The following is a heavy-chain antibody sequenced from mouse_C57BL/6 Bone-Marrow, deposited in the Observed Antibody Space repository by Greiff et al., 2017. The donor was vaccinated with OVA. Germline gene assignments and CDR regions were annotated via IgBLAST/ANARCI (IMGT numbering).Heavy chain of an antibody. CDR1: FYTFTLYF. V-gene: IGHV1-64*01. Sequence: HLHPPFSYLLNPFSSFNFSFNSSFYTFTLYFIHCFNHIPGQVLEWIGMIHPNSCSTNYNEKFKSKATLTVDKSSSTAYMQLSSLTSEDSAVYYCARGGYDYHAGGFAYWGQGTLVTVSA. J-gene: IGHJ3*01. CDR3: ARGGYDYHAGGFAY. D-gene: IGHD2-4*01. CDR2: IHPNSCST.